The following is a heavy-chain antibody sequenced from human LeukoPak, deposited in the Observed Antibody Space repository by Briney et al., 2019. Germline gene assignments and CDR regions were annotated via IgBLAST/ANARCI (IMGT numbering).Heavy chain of an antibody. J-gene: IGHJ6*03. CDR3: ARGNGSPWYYYYMDV. CDR2: IKQDGSEK. CDR1: GFTFSSYW. D-gene: IGHD1-26*01. V-gene: IGHV3-7*01. Sequence: AGGSLRLSCAASGFTFSSYWMSWVRQAPGKGLEWVANIKQDGSEKYYVDSVKGRFTISRDNAKNSLYLQMNSLRAEDTAVYYCARGNGSPWYYYYMDVWGKGTTVTVSS.